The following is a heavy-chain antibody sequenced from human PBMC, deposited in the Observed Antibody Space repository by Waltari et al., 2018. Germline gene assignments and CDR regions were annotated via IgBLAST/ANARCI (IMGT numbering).Heavy chain of an antibody. J-gene: IGHJ4*02. CDR3: ARVYSSGWYVDY. CDR2: ISYDGSNK. V-gene: IGHV3-30-3*01. Sequence: QVQLVESGGGVVQPGRSLRLSCAASGFTFSSYAMHWVRQAPGKGLEWVAVISYDGSNKYYADSVKGRFTISRDNSKNTLYLQMNSLRAEDTAVYYCARVYSSGWYVDYWGQGTLVTVSS. D-gene: IGHD6-19*01. CDR1: GFTFSSYA.